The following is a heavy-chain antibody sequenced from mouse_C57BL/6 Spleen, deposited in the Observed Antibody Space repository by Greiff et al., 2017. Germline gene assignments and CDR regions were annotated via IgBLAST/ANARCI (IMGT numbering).Heavy chain of an antibody. CDR3: ARNYYGSSYAMDY. CDR1: GFSLTSYG. Sequence: VQLQQSGPGLVQPSQSLSITCTVSGFSLTSYGVHWVRQSPGKGLEWLGVIWSGGSTDYNAALISRLSISKDNSKSQVFFKMNSLQADDTAIYYCARNYYGSSYAMDYWGQGTSVTVSS. CDR2: IWSGGST. D-gene: IGHD1-1*01. V-gene: IGHV2-2*01. J-gene: IGHJ4*01.